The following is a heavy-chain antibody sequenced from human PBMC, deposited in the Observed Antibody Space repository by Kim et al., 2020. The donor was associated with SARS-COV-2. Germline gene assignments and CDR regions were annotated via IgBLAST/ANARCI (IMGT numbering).Heavy chain of an antibody. D-gene: IGHD2-2*02. V-gene: IGHV7-4-1*02. CDR3: ASRIVVVPAAIPTHFDY. J-gene: IGHJ4*02. CDR1: GYTFTSYA. CDR2: INTNTGNP. Sequence: ASVKVSCKASGYTFTSYAMNWVRQAPGQGLEWMGWINTNTGNPTYAQGFTGRFVFSLDTSVSTAYLQISSLKAEDTAVYYCASRIVVVPAAIPTHFDYWGQGTLVTVSS.